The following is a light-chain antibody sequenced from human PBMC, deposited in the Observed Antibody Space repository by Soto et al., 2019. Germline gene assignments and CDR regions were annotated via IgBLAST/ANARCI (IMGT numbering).Light chain of an antibody. CDR1: SSDVGAYNY. J-gene: IGLJ1*01. Sequence: QSALTQPASVSGSPGQSITISCTGTSSDVGAYNYVSWYQQHPGKAPKFMIYDVSNRPSGVSNRFSGSKSGNTASLTISGLQAEDEADYYCSSLTSSSTQVFGTGTKLTVL. CDR3: SSLTSSSTQV. CDR2: DVS. V-gene: IGLV2-14*01.